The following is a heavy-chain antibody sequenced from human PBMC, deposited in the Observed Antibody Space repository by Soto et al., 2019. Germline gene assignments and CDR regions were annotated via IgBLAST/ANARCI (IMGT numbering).Heavy chain of an antibody. CDR2: ITHSGST. J-gene: IGHJ6*02. Sequence: SETLSLTCVFSVWSFIDYYWRWIRQPPGKGLEWIGVITHSGSTKYNPSLKSRVTISVDTSKNQYSLKLSSVTAADTAVYYCARRIAAAGTGLYYSGMDVWGQGTTVTVSS. CDR1: VWSFIDYY. D-gene: IGHD6-13*01. V-gene: IGHV4-34*01. CDR3: ARRIAAAGTGLYYSGMDV.